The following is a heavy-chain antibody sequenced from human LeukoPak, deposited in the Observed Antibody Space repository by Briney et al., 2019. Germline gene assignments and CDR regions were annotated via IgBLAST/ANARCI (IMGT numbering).Heavy chain of an antibody. CDR1: GFSVSTDH. Sequence: PGGSLRLSCAASGFSVSTDHMSWVRQAPGKGLEWVSAISGSGGSTYYADSVKGRFTISRDNSKNTLYLQMNSLRAEDTAVYYCARDQGWDCSSTSCWVNWGQGTLVTVSS. CDR3: ARDQGWDCSSTSCWVN. D-gene: IGHD2-2*01. V-gene: IGHV3-23*01. J-gene: IGHJ4*02. CDR2: ISGSGGST.